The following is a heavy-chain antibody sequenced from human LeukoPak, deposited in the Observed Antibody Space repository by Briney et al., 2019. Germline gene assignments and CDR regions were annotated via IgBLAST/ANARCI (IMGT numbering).Heavy chain of an antibody. V-gene: IGHV3-48*03. J-gene: IGHJ4*02. Sequence: GGSLRLSCAASGFTFSSYEMNWVRQAPGKGLEWVSYISSSGSTIYYADSVKGRFTISRDNAKNSLYLQMNSLRAEDTAVHYCARVDIVATHFDYWGQGTLVTVSS. CDR3: ARVDIVATHFDY. CDR1: GFTFSSYE. D-gene: IGHD5-12*01. CDR2: ISSSGSTI.